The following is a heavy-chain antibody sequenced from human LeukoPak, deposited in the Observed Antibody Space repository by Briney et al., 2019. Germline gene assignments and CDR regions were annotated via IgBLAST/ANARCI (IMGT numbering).Heavy chain of an antibody. CDR2: ISSSSSTI. D-gene: IGHD1-1*01. V-gene: IGHV3-48*04. J-gene: IGHJ4*02. Sequence: PGGSLRLSCAASGFAFSSYSMNWVRQAPGKGLEWVSYISSSSSTIYYADSVKGRFTISRDNAKNSLYLQMNSLRAEDTAVYYCARELSFVQGGYWGQGTLVTVSS. CDR1: GFAFSSYS. CDR3: ARELSFVQGGY.